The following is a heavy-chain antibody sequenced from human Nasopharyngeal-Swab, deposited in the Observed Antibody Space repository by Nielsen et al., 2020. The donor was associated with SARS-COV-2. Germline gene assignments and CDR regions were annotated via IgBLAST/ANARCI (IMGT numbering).Heavy chain of an antibody. V-gene: IGHV3-30*18. J-gene: IGHJ6*02. D-gene: IGHD3-3*01. CDR3: ANSDFWSGYYKPHYYYYGMDV. Sequence: VRQAPGKGLEWVAVISHDGSNKYYADSVKGRFTISRDNSKNTLYLQMNSLRAEDTAVYYCANSDFWSGYYKPHYYYYGMDVWGQGTTVTVSS. CDR2: ISHDGSNK.